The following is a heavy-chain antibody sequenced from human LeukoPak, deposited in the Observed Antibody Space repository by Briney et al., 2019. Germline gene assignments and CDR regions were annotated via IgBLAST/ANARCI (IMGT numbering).Heavy chain of an antibody. CDR3: ASYDYGGSRGFGP. V-gene: IGHV4-34*01. Sequence: SETLSLTCAVYGGSFSGYYWGWIRQPPGKGLEWIGEINHSGSTNYNPSLKSRVTISVDTSKNQFSLKLSSVTAADTAVYYCASYDYGGSRGFGPWGQGTLVTVSS. CDR2: INHSGST. D-gene: IGHD4-23*01. J-gene: IGHJ5*02. CDR1: GGSFSGYY.